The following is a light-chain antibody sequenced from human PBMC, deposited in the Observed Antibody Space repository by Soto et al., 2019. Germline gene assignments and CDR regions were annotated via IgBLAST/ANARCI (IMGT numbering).Light chain of an antibody. Sequence: QSVLTQPPSVSGAPGQRVTISCTGSSSNIGAGYAVHWYQQLPGTAPKLLVYSNNIRPSGVPDRFSGSDPGTSASLAITGLQAEDEADYYCQSYDISLSGYVFGTGTKVTVL. CDR1: SSNIGAGYA. CDR3: QSYDISLSGYV. CDR2: SNN. V-gene: IGLV1-40*01. J-gene: IGLJ1*01.